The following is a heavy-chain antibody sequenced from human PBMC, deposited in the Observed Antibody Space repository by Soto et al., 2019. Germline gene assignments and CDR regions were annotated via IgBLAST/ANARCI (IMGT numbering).Heavy chain of an antibody. D-gene: IGHD3-10*01. Sequence: ASVKVSCKASGGTFSSYAISWVRQAPGQGLEWMGGIIPIFGTANYAQKFQGRVTITADESTSAAYMELSSLRSEDTAVYYCARQALSGETNWYFDLWGRGTLVTVSS. CDR1: GGTFSSYA. J-gene: IGHJ2*01. CDR2: IIPIFGTA. CDR3: ARQALSGETNWYFDL. V-gene: IGHV1-69*13.